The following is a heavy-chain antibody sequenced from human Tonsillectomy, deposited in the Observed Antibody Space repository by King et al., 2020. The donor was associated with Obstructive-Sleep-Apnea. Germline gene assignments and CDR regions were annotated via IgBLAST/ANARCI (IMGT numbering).Heavy chain of an antibody. CDR1: GGSISSYY. CDR3: ARDLGGLWYFDL. J-gene: IGHJ2*01. Sequence: VQLQESGPGLVKPSETLSLTCTVSGGSISSYYWSWIRQPPGKGLEWIGYIYYSGSTNYNPSLKSRVTISVDTSKNQFSLKLSSVTAADTAVYYCARDLGGLWYFDLWGRGTLVTVSS. CDR2: IYYSGST. D-gene: IGHD3-16*01. V-gene: IGHV4-59*01.